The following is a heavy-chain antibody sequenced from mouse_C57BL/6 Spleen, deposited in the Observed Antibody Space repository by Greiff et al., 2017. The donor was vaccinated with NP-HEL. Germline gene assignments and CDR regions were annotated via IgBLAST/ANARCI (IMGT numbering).Heavy chain of an antibody. D-gene: IGHD2-4*01. CDR1: GYTFTDYN. CDR2: INPNNGGT. V-gene: IGHV1-18*01. Sequence: VHVKQSGPELVKPGASVKIPCKASGYTFTDYNMDWVKQSHGKSLEWIGDINPNNGGTIYNQKFKGKATLTVDKSSSTAYMELRSLTSEDTAVYYCARLGYDYDGDAWFAYWGQGTLVTVSA. J-gene: IGHJ3*01. CDR3: ARLGYDYDGDAWFAY.